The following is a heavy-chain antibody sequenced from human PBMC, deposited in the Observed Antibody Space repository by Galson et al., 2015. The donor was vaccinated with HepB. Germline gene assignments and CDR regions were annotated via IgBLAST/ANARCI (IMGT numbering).Heavy chain of an antibody. CDR3: AKMGYYDSSGYYLDWGAFDI. CDR2: IIPIFGTA. CDR1: GGTFSSYA. J-gene: IGHJ3*02. D-gene: IGHD3-22*01. V-gene: IGHV1-69*13. Sequence: SVKVSCKASGGTFSSYAISWVRQAPGQGLEWMGGIIPIFGTANYAQKFQGRVTITADESTSTAYMELSSLRSEDTAVYYCAKMGYYDSSGYYLDWGAFDIWGQGTMVTVSS.